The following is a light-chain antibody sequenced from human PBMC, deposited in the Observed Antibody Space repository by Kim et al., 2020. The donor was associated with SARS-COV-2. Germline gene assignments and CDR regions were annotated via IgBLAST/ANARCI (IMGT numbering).Light chain of an antibody. CDR3: QQYNSYPYT. CDR1: QAISDQ. J-gene: IGKJ2*01. Sequence: DIQMTQSPSSLSASVGDRVTITCRASQAISDQLAWFQQKPGNAPKSLIYAASRLQSGVPSKFSGSGSGTDFTLSINSLQPEDFGTYYCQQYNSYPYTFGQGTKLEI. V-gene: IGKV1-16*02. CDR2: AAS.